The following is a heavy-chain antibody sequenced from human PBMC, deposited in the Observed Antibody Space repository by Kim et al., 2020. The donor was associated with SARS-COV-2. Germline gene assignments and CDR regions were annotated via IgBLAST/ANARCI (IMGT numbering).Heavy chain of an antibody. V-gene: IGHV3-30*04. CDR1: GFTFSNYA. J-gene: IGHJ4*02. CDR3: ARDRVRPARFSLDY. Sequence: GGSLRLSCAASGFTFSNYAMYWVRQAPGKGLEWVALISYDGSDKYYADSVKGRFTISRDISKNTLFMQMNSLRPEDTAVYYCARDRVRPARFSLDYWGQGTLVTVSS. CDR2: ISYDGSDK.